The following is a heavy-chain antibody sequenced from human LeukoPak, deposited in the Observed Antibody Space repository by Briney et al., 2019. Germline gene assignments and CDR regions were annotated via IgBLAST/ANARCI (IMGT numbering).Heavy chain of an antibody. CDR2: ISYDGSNK. CDR3: AKDAGSSSWYLFDY. CDR1: GFTFSSYG. Sequence: GGSLRLSSAASGFTFSSYGMHWVRQAPGKGLEWVAVISYDGSNKYYADSVKGRFTISRDNSKNTLYLQMNSLRAEDTAVYYCAKDAGSSSWYLFDYWGQGTLVTVSS. D-gene: IGHD6-13*01. J-gene: IGHJ4*02. V-gene: IGHV3-30*18.